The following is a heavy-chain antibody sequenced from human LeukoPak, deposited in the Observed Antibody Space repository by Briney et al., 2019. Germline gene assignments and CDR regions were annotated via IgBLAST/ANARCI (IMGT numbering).Heavy chain of an antibody. J-gene: IGHJ4*02. CDR2: INHSGST. V-gene: IGHV4-34*01. CDR1: GGSFSGYY. D-gene: IGHD6-13*01. Sequence: NPSETLSLTCAVYGGSFSGYYWSWIRQPPGKGLEWIGEINHSGSTNYNPSLKSRVTISVDTSKNQFSLKLSSVTAADTAVYYCARHAARVFSGPYYFDYWGQGTLVTVSS. CDR3: ARHAARVFSGPYYFDY.